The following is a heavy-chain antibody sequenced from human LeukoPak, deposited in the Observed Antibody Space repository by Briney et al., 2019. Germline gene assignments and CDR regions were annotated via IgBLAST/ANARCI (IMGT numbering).Heavy chain of an antibody. Sequence: VESTKISCRGSGYSFTNHWIGWVRQMPGKGLEWMGIISHGDPDARNSTSFQGQVTISADKSITTAYLQWNSLKASDTAIYFCARSPSYYGAIDYWGQGPVLRVSS. CDR1: GYSFTNHW. D-gene: IGHD4-17*01. CDR2: ISHGDPDA. V-gene: IGHV5-51*01. J-gene: IGHJ4*02. CDR3: ARSPSYYGAIDY.